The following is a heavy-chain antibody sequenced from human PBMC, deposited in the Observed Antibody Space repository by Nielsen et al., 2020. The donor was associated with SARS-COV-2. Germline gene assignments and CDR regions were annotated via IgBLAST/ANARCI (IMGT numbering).Heavy chain of an antibody. CDR1: GGSISSYY. CDR3: ARYSSSWKFDY. Sequence: SETLSPTCTVSGGSISSYYWSWIRQPPGKGLEWIGYIYYSGSTNYNPSLKSRVTISVDTSKNQFSLKLSSVTAADTAVYYCARYSSSWKFDYWGQGTLVTVSS. J-gene: IGHJ4*02. CDR2: IYYSGST. D-gene: IGHD6-13*01. V-gene: IGHV4-59*01.